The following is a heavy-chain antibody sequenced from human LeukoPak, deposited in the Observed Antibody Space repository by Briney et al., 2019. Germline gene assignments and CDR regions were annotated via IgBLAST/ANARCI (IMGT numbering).Heavy chain of an antibody. V-gene: IGHV4-30-4*07. Sequence: SETLSLTCAVSGGSLSSGGYSWSWLRQPPGKGLEWIGYIYYSGSTYYNPLLKSRVTISLDTSKNQFSLKLSSVTAADTAVYYCATLGTYYDFWSGYLGYYYYMDVWGKGTTVTVSS. CDR3: ATLGTYYDFWSGYLGYYYYMDV. D-gene: IGHD3-3*01. CDR1: GGSLSSGGYS. CDR2: IYYSGST. J-gene: IGHJ6*03.